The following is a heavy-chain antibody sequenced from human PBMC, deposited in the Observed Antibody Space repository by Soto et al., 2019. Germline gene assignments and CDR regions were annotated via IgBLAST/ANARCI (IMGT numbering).Heavy chain of an antibody. CDR1: GGTFSSYT. V-gene: IGHV1-69*02. D-gene: IGHD3-22*01. J-gene: IGHJ5*02. CDR3: ARPTRYYYDSSGQSAWFDP. CDR2: IIPILGIA. Sequence: GASVKVSCKASGGTFSSYTISWVRQAPGQGLEWMGRIIPILGIANCAQKFQGRVTITADESTSTAYMELSSLRSEDTAVYYCARPTRYYYDSSGQSAWFDPWGQGTLVTVSS.